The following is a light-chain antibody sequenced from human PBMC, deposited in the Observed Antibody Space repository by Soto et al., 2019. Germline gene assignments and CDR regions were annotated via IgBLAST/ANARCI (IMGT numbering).Light chain of an antibody. J-gene: IGLJ3*02. CDR1: TGAVTSGHY. CDR3: LLSYSGSWV. CDR2: DTT. Sequence: QAVVTQEPALTVSPGGTVTLTCGSSTGAVTSGHYAYRFQQTPGQAPRTLISDTTKKHSWTPARFSGSLLGGKAALTLSGAQPEDEAEYYCLLSYSGSWVFGGGTKLTVL. V-gene: IGLV7-46*01.